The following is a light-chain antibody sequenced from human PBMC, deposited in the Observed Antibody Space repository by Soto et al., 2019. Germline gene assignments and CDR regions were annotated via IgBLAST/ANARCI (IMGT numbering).Light chain of an antibody. CDR1: QNVLSNY. Sequence: EIVLTQSPGTLSLSPGERATLPCWASQNVLSNYLAWYQQKPGQAPRLLIYGASTRATGIPDRFGGSGSGTDFTLTISRLEPEDFAVYYCQQYSFLPRTCGQGTKGDIK. CDR3: QQYSFLPRT. J-gene: IGKJ1*01. CDR2: GAS. V-gene: IGKV3-20*01.